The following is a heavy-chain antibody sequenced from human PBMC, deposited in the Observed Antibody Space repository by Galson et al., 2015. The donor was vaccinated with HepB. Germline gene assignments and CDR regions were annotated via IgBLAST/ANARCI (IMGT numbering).Heavy chain of an antibody. CDR3: ARTGGICSSTSCYNAYYYYYMDV. V-gene: IGHV5-10-1*01. CDR1: GYSFTSYW. CDR2: IDPSDSYT. D-gene: IGHD2-2*02. J-gene: IGHJ6*03. Sequence: QSGAEVKKPGESLRISCKGSGYSFTSYWISWVRQMPGKGLEWMGRIDPSDSYTNYSPSFQGHVTISADKSISTAYLQWSSLKASDTAMYYCARTGGICSSTSCYNAYYYYYMDVWGKGTTVTVSS.